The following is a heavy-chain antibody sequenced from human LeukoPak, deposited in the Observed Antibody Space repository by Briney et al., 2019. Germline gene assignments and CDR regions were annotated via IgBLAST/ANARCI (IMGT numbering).Heavy chain of an antibody. J-gene: IGHJ4*02. CDR2: INPNSGGT. V-gene: IGHV1-2*02. D-gene: IGHD6-13*01. CDR1: GYTFTGYY. CDR3: ARDQGPVAAAGLDY. Sequence: GASVKVSCKASGYTFTGYYMHWVRQAPGQGLEWMGWINPNSGGTNYAQKFQGRVTMTRDTSISTAYMELSRLRSDDTAVYYCARDQGPVAAAGLDYWGQGTLVTVSS.